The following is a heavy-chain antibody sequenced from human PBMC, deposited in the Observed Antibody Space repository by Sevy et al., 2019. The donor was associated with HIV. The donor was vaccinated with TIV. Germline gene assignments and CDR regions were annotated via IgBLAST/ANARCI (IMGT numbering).Heavy chain of an antibody. V-gene: IGHV5-51*01. CDR2: LFPGTSDI. Sequence: GESLKISCRASGYNFAAHWIGWVRQMPEKGLEWMGILFPGTSDIRSFQGHVTVSVDKSINTAYLQWANLRASDSAMYFCARGGHLPLDAFDLWGPGTKVTVSS. CDR3: ARGGHLPLDAFDL. D-gene: IGHD2-15*01. J-gene: IGHJ3*01. CDR1: GYNFAAHW.